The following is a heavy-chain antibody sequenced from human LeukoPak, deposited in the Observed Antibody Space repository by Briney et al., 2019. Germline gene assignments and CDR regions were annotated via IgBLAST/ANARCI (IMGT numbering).Heavy chain of an antibody. CDR2: IGTSSNTI. V-gene: IGHV3-48*03. CDR1: GFTFSNYD. CDR3: ARRLARLYSCGYDH. D-gene: IGHD5-18*01. J-gene: IGHJ5*02. Sequence: GGSLRLSCAASGFTFSNYDMNWVRQAPGKGLQWVSYIGTSSNTILYADSVKGRFTISRDNAEHSLYLLMNSLRADDTAIYCVARRLARLYSCGYDHWGQGTRVSVSS.